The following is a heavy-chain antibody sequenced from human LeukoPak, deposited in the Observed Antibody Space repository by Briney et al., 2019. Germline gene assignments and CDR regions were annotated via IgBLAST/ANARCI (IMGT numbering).Heavy chain of an antibody. D-gene: IGHD3-10*01. Sequence: PGGSLRLSCAASGFTFSSYGMHWVRQAPGKGLEWVAVISYDGSNKYYADSVKGRFTISRDNSKNTLYLQMNSLGAEDTAVYYCAKRRGKGYYGSGSNNWFDPWGQGTLVTVSS. CDR3: AKRRGKGYYGSGSNNWFDP. V-gene: IGHV3-30*18. CDR2: ISYDGSNK. J-gene: IGHJ5*02. CDR1: GFTFSSYG.